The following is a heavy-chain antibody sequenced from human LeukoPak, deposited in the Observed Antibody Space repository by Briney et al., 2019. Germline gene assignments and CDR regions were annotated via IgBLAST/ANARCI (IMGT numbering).Heavy chain of an antibody. CDR3: VPLTDGSVDQ. J-gene: IGHJ4*02. CDR1: GFTFSSYE. D-gene: IGHD3-10*01. V-gene: IGHV3-66*01. Sequence: QPGGSLRPSCAASGFTFSSYEMNWVRQAPGKGLEWVSVIYSGGSTFYADSVKGRFTISRDNSKNTLNLQMNSLRVEDTAVYYCVPLTDGSVDQWGQGTLVTVSS. CDR2: IYSGGST.